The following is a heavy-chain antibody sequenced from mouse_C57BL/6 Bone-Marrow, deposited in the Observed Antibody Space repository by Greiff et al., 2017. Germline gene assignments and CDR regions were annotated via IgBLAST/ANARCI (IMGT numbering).Heavy chain of an antibody. CDR2: ISSGGSYT. CDR1: GFTFSSYG. CDR3: ARQGFITTVAWYCDV. V-gene: IGHV5-6*01. D-gene: IGHD1-1*01. J-gene: IGHJ1*03. Sequence: EVQLVESGGDLVKPGGSLKLSCAASGFTFSSYGMSWVRQTPDKRLEWVATISSGGSYTYYPDSVKGRFTISRDNAKNTLYLQMSSLKSEDTAMYYCARQGFITTVAWYCDVWGTGTTVTVSS.